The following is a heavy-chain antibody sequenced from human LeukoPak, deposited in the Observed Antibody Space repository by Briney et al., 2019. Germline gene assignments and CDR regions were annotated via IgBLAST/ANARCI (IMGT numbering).Heavy chain of an antibody. CDR3: ARTSYYYDSSAYYYFSSFDY. J-gene: IGHJ4*02. V-gene: IGHV4-39*07. CDR2: IYYSGST. CDR1: GGSISSSSYY. Sequence: SETLSLTCTVSGGSISSSSYYWGWIRQPPGKGLEWIGSIYYSGSTYYNPSLKSRVTISVDTSKNQFSLRLSSVTAADTAVYYCARTSYYYDSSAYYYFSSFDYWGQGTLVTVSS. D-gene: IGHD3-22*01.